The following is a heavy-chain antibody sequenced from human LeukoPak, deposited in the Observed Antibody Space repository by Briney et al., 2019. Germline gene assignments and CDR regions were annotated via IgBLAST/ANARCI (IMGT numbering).Heavy chain of an antibody. Sequence: SETLSLTCAVSGYSISSGGYSWSWIRQPPGKGLEWIGYIYHSGSTYYNPSLKSRVTISVDRSKNQFSLKLSSVTAADTAVYYCARYTGTTVSWFDPWGQGTLVTVSS. CDR2: IYHSGST. CDR3: ARYTGTTVSWFDP. D-gene: IGHD1-7*01. CDR1: GYSISSGGYS. J-gene: IGHJ5*02. V-gene: IGHV4-30-2*01.